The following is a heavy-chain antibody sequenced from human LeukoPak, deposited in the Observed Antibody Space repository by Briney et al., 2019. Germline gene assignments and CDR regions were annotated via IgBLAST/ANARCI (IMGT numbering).Heavy chain of an antibody. CDR3: ARANWNYAVY. D-gene: IGHD1-7*01. CDR2: INHGGST. CDR1: GGSFSGYY. Sequence: SETLSLTCAVYGGSFSGYYWSWIRQPPGKGLEWIGEINHGGSTNYNPSLKSRVTISVDTSKNQFSLKLSSVTAADTAVYYCARANWNYAVYWGQGTLVTVSS. V-gene: IGHV4-34*01. J-gene: IGHJ4*02.